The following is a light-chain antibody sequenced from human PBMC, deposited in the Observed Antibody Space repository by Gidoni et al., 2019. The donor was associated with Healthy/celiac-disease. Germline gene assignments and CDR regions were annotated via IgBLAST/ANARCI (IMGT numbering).Light chain of an antibody. CDR2: DVS. CDR3: SSYTRSSTRV. J-gene: IGLJ2*01. CDR1: SSDVGGYNY. V-gene: IGLV2-14*03. Sequence: QSALTQPAYVSGSPGQSITNSCTGTSSDVGGYNYVSWYHQHPGKAPKRMIYDVSNRPPGVANRFSGSQSGNTASLTISGLQAEDEADYYCSSYTRSSTRVFGGGTKLTVL.